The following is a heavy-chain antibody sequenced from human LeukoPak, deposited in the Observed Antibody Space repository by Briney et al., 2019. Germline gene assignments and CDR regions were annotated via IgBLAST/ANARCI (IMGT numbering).Heavy chain of an antibody. Sequence: PGGSLRLSCAASGFSLTNFAMSRVRQAPGKGLEWVSLIIGSSGDTFYADSVKGRFTISRDNSKNGLYLQMNSLRAEDTALYYCAKGAYDYIEMGYFDYWGQGTLVTVSS. CDR1: GFSLTNFA. D-gene: IGHD5-12*01. V-gene: IGHV3-23*01. J-gene: IGHJ4*02. CDR2: IIGSSGDT. CDR3: AKGAYDYIEMGYFDY.